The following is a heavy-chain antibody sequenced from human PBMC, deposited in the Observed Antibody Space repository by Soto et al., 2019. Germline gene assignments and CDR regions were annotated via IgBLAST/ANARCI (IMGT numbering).Heavy chain of an antibody. V-gene: IGHV3-21*01. CDR1: GFTFSSYS. J-gene: IGHJ6*02. Sequence: LRLSCAASGFTFSSYSMNWVRQAPGKGLEWVSSISSSSSYIYYADSVKGRFTISRDNAKNSLYLQMNSLRAEDTAVYYCARDLVVATITWDYYYYYGMDVWGQGTTVTVSS. D-gene: IGHD5-12*01. CDR3: ARDLVVATITWDYYYYYGMDV. CDR2: ISSSSSYI.